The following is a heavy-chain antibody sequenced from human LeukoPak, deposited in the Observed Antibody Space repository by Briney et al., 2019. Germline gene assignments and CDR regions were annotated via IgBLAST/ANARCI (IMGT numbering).Heavy chain of an antibody. D-gene: IGHD3-3*01. V-gene: IGHV4-38-2*01. J-gene: IGHJ5*02. CDR2: IYHSGST. CDR3: ARHPDYDFWSGYWGWFDP. Sequence: PSETLSLTCAVSGYSISSGYYWGWIRQPPGKGLEWIGSIYHSGSTYYNPSLKSRVTISVDTSKNQFSLKLSSVTAADTAVYYCARHPDYDFWSGYWGWFDPWGQGTLVTVFS. CDR1: GYSISSGYY.